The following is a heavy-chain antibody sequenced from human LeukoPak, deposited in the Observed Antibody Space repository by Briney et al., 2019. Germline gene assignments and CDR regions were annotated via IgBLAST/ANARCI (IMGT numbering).Heavy chain of an antibody. CDR2: ISSSSSYI. D-gene: IGHD1-1*01. V-gene: IGHV3-21*01. CDR3: ARGPGIQAGFDP. CDR1: GFTFSSYS. J-gene: IGHJ5*02. Sequence: GGSLRLSCAASGFTFSSYSMNWVRQAPGKGLEWVSSISSSSSYIYYADSVKGRFTISRDNAKNSLYLQMNSLRAEDTAVYYCARGPGIQAGFDPWGQGTLVTVSS.